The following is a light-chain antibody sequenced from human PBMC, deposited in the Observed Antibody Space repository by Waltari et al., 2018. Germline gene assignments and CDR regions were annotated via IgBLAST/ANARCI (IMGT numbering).Light chain of an antibody. J-gene: IGLJ2*01. CDR1: NVGSKS. V-gene: IGLV3-21*03. CDR2: DDS. Sequence: SYVLTQPPSASVAPGKTARITCGGNNVGSKSVHWYQQKPGQAPLLCVYDDSARPSGIPDRFSASNSGNTATLTISRVENGDEADYYCQVWDTSSDRVVFGGGTKLTVL. CDR3: QVWDTSSDRVV.